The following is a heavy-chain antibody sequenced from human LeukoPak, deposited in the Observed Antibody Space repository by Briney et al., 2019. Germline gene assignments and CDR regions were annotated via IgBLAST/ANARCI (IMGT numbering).Heavy chain of an antibody. CDR3: ARGDYGSGSYYETD. CDR2: IYYSGST. V-gene: IGHV4-59*01. J-gene: IGHJ4*02. CDR1: GGPISSYY. Sequence: SETLSLTCTVSGGPISSYYWSWIRQPPGKGLEWIGYIYYSGSTNYNPSLKSRVTISVDTSKNQFSLKLSSVTAADTAVYYCARGDYGSGSYYETDWGQGTLVTVSS. D-gene: IGHD3-10*01.